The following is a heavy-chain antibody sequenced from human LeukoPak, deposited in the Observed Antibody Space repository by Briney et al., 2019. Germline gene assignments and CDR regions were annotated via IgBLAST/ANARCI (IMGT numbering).Heavy chain of an antibody. CDR2: ISGSGDST. V-gene: IGHV3-23*01. CDR1: GFTFSSYA. J-gene: IGHJ4*02. Sequence: QPGGSLRLSCAASGFTFSSYAMSWVRQAPGKGLEWVSAISGSGDSTYYADSVKGRFTISRDNSKNTLYLQMNSLRAEDTAVYYCALYCTDTVCEGRYFDYWGQGTLVPVSS. CDR3: ALYCTDTVCEGRYFDY. D-gene: IGHD2-8*01.